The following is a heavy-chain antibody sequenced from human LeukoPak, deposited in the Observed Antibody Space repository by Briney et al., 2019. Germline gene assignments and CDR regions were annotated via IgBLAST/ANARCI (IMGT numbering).Heavy chain of an antibody. V-gene: IGHV4-59*01. J-gene: IGHJ6*03. CDR1: GGSISSYY. CDR3: ASCGSGSYFWYYYYMDV. Sequence: SETLSLTCTVSGGSISSYYWSWIRQPPGKGLEWIGYIYYSGSTNYNPSLKSRVTISVDTSKNQFSLKLSSVTAADTAVYYCASCGSGSYFWYYYYMDVWGKGTTVTVSS. CDR2: IYYSGST. D-gene: IGHD1-26*01.